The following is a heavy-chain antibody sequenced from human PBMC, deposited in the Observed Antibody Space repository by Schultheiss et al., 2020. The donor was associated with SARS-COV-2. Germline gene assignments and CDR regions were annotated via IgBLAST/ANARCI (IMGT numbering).Heavy chain of an antibody. D-gene: IGHD3-10*01. Sequence: ASVKVSCKASGYTFTSYGISWVRQAPGQGLEWMGWISAYNGNTNYAQKLQGRVTMTTDTSTSTAYMELRSLRSDDTAVYYCARSTGLDGSGSYYNYHYGMDVWGQGTTVTVSS. CDR1: GYTFTSYG. V-gene: IGHV1-18*01. CDR3: ARSTGLDGSGSYYNYHYGMDV. CDR2: ISAYNGNT. J-gene: IGHJ6*02.